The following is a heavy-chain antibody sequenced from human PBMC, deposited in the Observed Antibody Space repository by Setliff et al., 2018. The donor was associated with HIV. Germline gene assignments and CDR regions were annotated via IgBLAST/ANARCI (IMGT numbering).Heavy chain of an antibody. D-gene: IGHD3-10*01. Sequence: TFDDYAMHWVRQAPGKGLEWVSGISWNSDSIAYADSVKGRFTISRDNAKNSLYLQMNSLRAEDTALYYCAKGNYYGSGNYYYDAFDIWGQGTMVTVSS. J-gene: IGHJ3*02. CDR1: TFDDYA. CDR3: AKGNYYGSGNYYYDAFDI. V-gene: IGHV3-9*01. CDR2: ISWNSDSI.